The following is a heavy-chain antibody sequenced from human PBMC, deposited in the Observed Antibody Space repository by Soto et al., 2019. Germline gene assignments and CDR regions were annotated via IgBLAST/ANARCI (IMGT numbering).Heavy chain of an antibody. D-gene: IGHD1-1*01. CDR3: TSGTSVSSAPLY. CDR2: IYTDDST. CDR1: RFTVSSNY. V-gene: IGHV3-53*04. Sequence: PGGSLRLSYAACRFTVSSNYMTWVRQAPGKGLGWLSVIYTDDSTYCAGSVQARFTISRHNSKNTLYLQMNSLRAEDTAVYYCTSGTSVSSAPLYWGQGTLVTVSS. J-gene: IGHJ4*02.